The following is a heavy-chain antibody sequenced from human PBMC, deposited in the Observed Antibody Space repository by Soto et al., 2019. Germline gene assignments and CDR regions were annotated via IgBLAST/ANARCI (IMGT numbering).Heavy chain of an antibody. CDR1: GFTFTRYR. CDR2: ISSTTNYI. CDR3: ARESEDLTSSFDY. Sequence: XGSLRLSCAASGFTFTRYRMNWVRQAPGKGLEWVSSISSTTNYIYYGDSMKGRFTISRDNAKNSLYLEMNSLRAEDTAVYYCARESEDLTSSFDYWGQGTLVTVSS. V-gene: IGHV3-21*06. J-gene: IGHJ4*02.